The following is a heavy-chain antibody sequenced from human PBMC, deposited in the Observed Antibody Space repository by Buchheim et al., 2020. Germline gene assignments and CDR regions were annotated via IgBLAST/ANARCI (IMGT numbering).Heavy chain of an antibody. Sequence: QVQLVQSGAEVKKPGASVKVSCKASGYTFTSYDINWVRQATGQGLEWMGWMNPNSGNTGYAQKFQGSVTMTRNTSLSTAYMELSSLRSEDTAVYYCARGDSPRRTIFGVVFSYYYYGMDVWGQGTT. CDR2: MNPNSGNT. CDR1: GYTFTSYD. D-gene: IGHD3-3*01. J-gene: IGHJ6*02. CDR3: ARGDSPRRTIFGVVFSYYYYGMDV. V-gene: IGHV1-8*01.